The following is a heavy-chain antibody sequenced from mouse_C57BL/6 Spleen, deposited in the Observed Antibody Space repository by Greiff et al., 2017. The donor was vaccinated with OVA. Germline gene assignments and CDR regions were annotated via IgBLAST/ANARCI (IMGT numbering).Heavy chain of an antibody. V-gene: IGHV14-4*01. CDR3: TTNWYFDY. Sequence: EVQLQQSGAELVRPGASVKLSCTASGFNIKDDYMHWVKQRPEQGLEWIGWIDPENGDTEYASKFQGKAPITADTSSNTAYLQLSSLTSEDTAVYYCTTNWYFDYWGQGTTRTVSS. D-gene: IGHD4-1*01. CDR2: IDPENGDT. J-gene: IGHJ2*01. CDR1: GFNIKDDY.